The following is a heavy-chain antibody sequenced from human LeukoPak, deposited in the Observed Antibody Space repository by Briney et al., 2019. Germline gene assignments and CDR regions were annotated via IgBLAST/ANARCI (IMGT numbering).Heavy chain of an antibody. CDR3: ASRPFGVVVNWYFDL. CDR2: IYYSGST. J-gene: IGHJ2*01. V-gene: IGHV4-59*04. Sequence: PSETLSLTCTVSGGSISSYYWSWIRQPPGKGLEWIGYIYYSGSTYYNPSLKGRVTISVDTSKNQFSLKLSSVTAADTAVYYCASRPFGVVVNWYFDLWGRGTLVTVSS. D-gene: IGHD3-3*01. CDR1: GGSISSYY.